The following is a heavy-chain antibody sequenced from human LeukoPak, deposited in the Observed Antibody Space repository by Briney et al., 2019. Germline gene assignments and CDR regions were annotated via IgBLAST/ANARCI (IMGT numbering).Heavy chain of an antibody. CDR3: VPGGLAVSGIDY. CDR2: ITPDGSDR. Sequence: GGSLRLSCAASGFTFSTYSMNWVRQAPGKGLEWVANITPDGSDRYYVDSLKGRVTISRDNTKSSLYLQLNSLRAEATAVYYCVPGGLAVSGIDYWGQGALVTVSS. D-gene: IGHD6-19*01. J-gene: IGHJ4*02. V-gene: IGHV3-7*01. CDR1: GFTFSTYS.